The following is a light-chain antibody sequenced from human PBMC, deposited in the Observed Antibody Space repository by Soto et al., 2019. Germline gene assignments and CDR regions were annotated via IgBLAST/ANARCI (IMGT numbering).Light chain of an antibody. CDR1: QGISSY. CDR3: HQLNHYRFT. Sequence: ASQGISSYLAWYQQKTGKDPKLLIYAASTLQSGVPSRFSGSGSGTDFTLTISSLQIEDFPTYYCHQLNHYRFTCGQGTRLEIK. V-gene: IGKV1-9*01. CDR2: AAS. J-gene: IGKJ5*01.